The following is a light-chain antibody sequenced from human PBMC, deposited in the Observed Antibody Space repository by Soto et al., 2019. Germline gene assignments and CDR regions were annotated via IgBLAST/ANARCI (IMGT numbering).Light chain of an antibody. CDR3: QQYSKWPIT. V-gene: IGKV3-15*01. Sequence: EMLMTQSPSILSVSPGESATLSCGASQSVNSKYLAWYQQHPGQPPRLLIYGISTRATGIPARFSGSGSGTEFSLTISSLQSEDFEVYYCQQYSKWPITFGQGTRLEIK. J-gene: IGKJ5*01. CDR1: QSVNSKY. CDR2: GIS.